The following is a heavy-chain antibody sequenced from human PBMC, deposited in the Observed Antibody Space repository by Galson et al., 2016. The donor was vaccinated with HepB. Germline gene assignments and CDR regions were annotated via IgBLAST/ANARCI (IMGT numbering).Heavy chain of an antibody. J-gene: IGHJ4*02. V-gene: IGHV3-23*01. CDR3: AKDQFNSWFDY. Sequence: SLRLSCAASGFTFSSAGMSWVRQAPGKGLEWVSTITDSGADTYYADSVKGQFTISRDNSKNILYLQMNSLRPEDTAVYSCAKDQFNSWFDYWGQGTLGTVS. D-gene: IGHD6-13*01. CDR2: ITDSGADT. CDR1: GFTFSSAG.